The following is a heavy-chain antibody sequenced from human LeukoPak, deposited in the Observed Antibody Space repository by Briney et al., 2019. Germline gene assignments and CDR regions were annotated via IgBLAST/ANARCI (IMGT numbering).Heavy chain of an antibody. Sequence: SETLSLTCAVYGGSFSGYYWSWIRQPPGKGLEWIGEINHSGSTNYNPSLKSRVTISVDTSKNQFSLQLNSVTPEDTAVYYCARDSYSSGSHAFDIWGQGTMVTVSS. V-gene: IGHV4-34*01. CDR3: ARDSYSSGSHAFDI. CDR2: INHSGST. CDR1: GGSFSGYY. D-gene: IGHD6-19*01. J-gene: IGHJ3*02.